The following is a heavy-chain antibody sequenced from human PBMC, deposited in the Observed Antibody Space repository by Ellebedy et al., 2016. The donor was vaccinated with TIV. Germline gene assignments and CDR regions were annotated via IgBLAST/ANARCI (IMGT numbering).Heavy chain of an antibody. CDR1: GGSTSSYY. V-gene: IGHV4-59*08. Sequence: MPSETLSLTCSVSGGSTSSYYWSWIRQPPGKGLEWIGYIFYSGITTYNPSLRSRVTMSVDTSKNQFSLSLSSVTAADAAVYYCARSSSDYVGFYINFYMDVWGKGTTVTVSS. CDR3: ARSSSDYVGFYINFYMDV. J-gene: IGHJ6*03. CDR2: IFYSGIT. D-gene: IGHD4-17*01.